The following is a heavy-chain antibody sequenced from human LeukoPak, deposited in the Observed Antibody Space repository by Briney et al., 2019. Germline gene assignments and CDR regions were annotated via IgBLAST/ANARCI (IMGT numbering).Heavy chain of an antibody. Sequence: PSETLSLTCTVSGGSFTSSTYYWGWIRQPPGKGLEWIGSMYYSGSTYYNQSLKSRLIISVDTSTNQFSLKPTSVTAADTAMYYCARQYYDSSGYYPWYFDYWGQGTLVTVSS. J-gene: IGHJ4*02. V-gene: IGHV4-39*01. CDR2: MYYSGST. CDR3: ARQYYDSSGYYPWYFDY. CDR1: GGSFTSSTYY. D-gene: IGHD3-22*01.